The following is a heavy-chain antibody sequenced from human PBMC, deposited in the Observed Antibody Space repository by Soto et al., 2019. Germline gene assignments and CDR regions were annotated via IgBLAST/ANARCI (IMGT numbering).Heavy chain of an antibody. V-gene: IGHV1-3*01. CDR2: INAGNGNT. D-gene: IGHD5-12*01. J-gene: IGHJ6*02. Sequence: QVQLVQSGAEVKKPGASVKVSCKASGYTFTSYAMHWVRQAPGQRLEWMGWINAGNGNTKYSQKFQGRVTINRDTSASTAYMELSSLRSEDTDVYYCARSGYDTNYYYYGMYVWGQGTTVTVSS. CDR3: ARSGYDTNYYYYGMYV. CDR1: GYTFTSYA.